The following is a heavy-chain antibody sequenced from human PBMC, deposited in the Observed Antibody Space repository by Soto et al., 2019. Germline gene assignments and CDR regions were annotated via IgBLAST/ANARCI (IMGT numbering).Heavy chain of an antibody. D-gene: IGHD3-22*01. CDR1: GGTFSSYA. V-gene: IGHV1-69*01. CDR2: IIPIFGTA. J-gene: IGHJ6*02. CDR3: ARVGGTYMIRNYYYYGTDV. Sequence: QVQLVQSGAEVKKPGSSVKVSCKASGGTFSSYAISWVRQAPGQGLEWMGGIIPIFGTANYAQKFQGRVTITADESTSTAYMELSSLRSEDTAVYYCARVGGTYMIRNYYYYGTDVWGQGTTVTVSS.